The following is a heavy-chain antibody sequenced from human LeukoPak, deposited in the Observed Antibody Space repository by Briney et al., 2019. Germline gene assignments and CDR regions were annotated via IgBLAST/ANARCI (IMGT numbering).Heavy chain of an antibody. D-gene: IGHD5-18*01. Sequence: GGSLRLSCAASGFTFSGCGMHWVRQAPGKGLEWVAFIWYDGRDKYYVDSVKGRFTISRDNSKNTLYLQMNSLRAEDTAMYYCAKDPYSYASYFDYWGQGTLVTVSS. CDR2: IWYDGRDK. CDR1: GFTFSGCG. CDR3: AKDPYSYASYFDY. J-gene: IGHJ4*02. V-gene: IGHV3-30*02.